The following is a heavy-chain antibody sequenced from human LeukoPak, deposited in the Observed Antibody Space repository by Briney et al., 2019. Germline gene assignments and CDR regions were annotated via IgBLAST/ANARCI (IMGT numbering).Heavy chain of an antibody. CDR1: GFTFSDYY. CDR3: ARVAVVVPAATDDYYYYMDV. V-gene: IGHV3-11*04. Sequence: GGSLRLSCAASGFTFSDYYMSWIRQAPGKGLEWVSYISSSGSTIYYAGSVKGRFTISRDNAKNSLYLQMNSLRAEDTAVYYCARVAVVVPAATDDYYYYMDVWGKGTTVTVSS. D-gene: IGHD2-2*01. CDR2: ISSSGSTI. J-gene: IGHJ6*03.